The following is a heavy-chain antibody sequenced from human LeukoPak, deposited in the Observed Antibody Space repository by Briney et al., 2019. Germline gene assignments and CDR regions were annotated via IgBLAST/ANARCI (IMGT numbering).Heavy chain of an antibody. Sequence: GGSLRLSCAASGFTFSSYSMNWVRQAPGKGLKWVSSISNSSSYIYYADSVKGRFTISRDNAKNSLYLQMNSLRADDTAVYYCARDGAAAGTDFDYWGQGTLVTVSS. CDR1: GFTFSSYS. V-gene: IGHV3-21*01. J-gene: IGHJ4*02. D-gene: IGHD6-13*01. CDR3: ARDGAAAGTDFDY. CDR2: ISNSSSYI.